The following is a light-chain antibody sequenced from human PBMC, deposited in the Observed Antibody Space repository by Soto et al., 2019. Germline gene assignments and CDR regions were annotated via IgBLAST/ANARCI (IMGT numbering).Light chain of an antibody. CDR1: SSDVGSYNL. CDR2: EVS. J-gene: IGLJ2*01. Sequence: QSALTQPASVSGSPGQSMTISCTGTSSDVGSYNLVSWYQQHPGKAPKLMIYEVSKRPSGVSNRFSGSKSGNTASLTISGLQAEDEADYYCCSYAGSRTFLVVFGGGTALTVL. V-gene: IGLV2-23*02. CDR3: CSYAGSRTFLVV.